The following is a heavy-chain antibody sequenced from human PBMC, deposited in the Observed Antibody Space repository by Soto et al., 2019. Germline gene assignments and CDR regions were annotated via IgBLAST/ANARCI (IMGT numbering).Heavy chain of an antibody. Sequence: ELQLVASGGGLVRPGGSLRLSCAAAGLSVKPYDMHWLLQATGKCLEWVSGIGTLGDACYAPSVEVRLVFSREDGRNQLYLQMNNVGPVDSSVYYCASAFRHGSGSSRPGPMDGFDIWGQGTAGSVAS. CDR2: IGTLGDA. D-gene: IGHD3-10*01. CDR1: GLSVKPYD. V-gene: IGHV3-13*01. CDR3: ASAFRHGSGSSRPGPMDGFDI. J-gene: IGHJ3*02.